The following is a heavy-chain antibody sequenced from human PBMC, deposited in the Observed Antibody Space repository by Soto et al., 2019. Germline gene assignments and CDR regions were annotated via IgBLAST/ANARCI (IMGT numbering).Heavy chain of an antibody. CDR3: ARGAATSYYYYYYYMDV. Sequence: PSETLSLTCTVSGGSISSSHYYWGCIRQPPGKGLEWIGSIYYSGSTYYNPSLKSRVTISVDTSKNQFSLKLSSVTAADTAVYYCARGAATSYYYYYYYMDVWGKGTTVTVSS. CDR1: GGSISSSHYY. D-gene: IGHD6-25*01. V-gene: IGHV4-39*01. J-gene: IGHJ6*03. CDR2: IYYSGST.